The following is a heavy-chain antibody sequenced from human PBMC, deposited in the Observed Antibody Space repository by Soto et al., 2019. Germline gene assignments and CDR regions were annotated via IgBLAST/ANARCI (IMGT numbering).Heavy chain of an antibody. D-gene: IGHD2-8*02. Sequence: QLQLQESGSGLVKPSQTLSLTCAVSDGSISSGGYSWSWIRQPPGKGLEWIGYIYHSGSTYYNPSLKSRVTISVDRSKNQFSLKLSSVTAADTAVYYCARRTRGKGGWYYYGMDVWGQGTTVTVSS. CDR3: ARRTRGKGGWYYYGMDV. CDR2: IYHSGST. V-gene: IGHV4-30-2*01. CDR1: DGSISSGGYS. J-gene: IGHJ6*02.